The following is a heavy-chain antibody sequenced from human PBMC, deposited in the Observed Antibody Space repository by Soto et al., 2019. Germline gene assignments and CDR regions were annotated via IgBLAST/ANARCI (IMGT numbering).Heavy chain of an antibody. J-gene: IGHJ5*02. V-gene: IGHV3-23*01. CDR1: GLRFSSHV. CDR3: AKGLCDA. Sequence: EVQLLDSGGDLVQPGGSLRLSSAASGLRFSSHVMSWVGQAPGTGLKGVSSGSGGGGSTYYADSVKGRFIISRDNSKNTLDLQMNSLRVEDTAVYYCAKGLCDAWGQGTLGTVSS. CDR2: GSGGGGST. D-gene: IGHD2-21*01.